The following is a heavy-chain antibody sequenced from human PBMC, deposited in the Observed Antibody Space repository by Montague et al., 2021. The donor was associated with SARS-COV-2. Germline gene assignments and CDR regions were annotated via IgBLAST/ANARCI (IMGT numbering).Heavy chain of an antibody. CDR3: ARIRVVRGVTWVYGIDV. CDR1: GFSLSTSGMC. J-gene: IGHJ6*02. Sequence: PALVKPTQTLTLTCTFSGFSLSTSGMCVSWIRQPPGKALEWLALLDWDDDKYYSTSLKTRLTISKDTSKNQVVLTMTNMDPVDTATYYCARIRVVRGVTWVYGIDVWGQGTTVTVSS. D-gene: IGHD3-10*01. V-gene: IGHV2-70*01. CDR2: LDWDDDK.